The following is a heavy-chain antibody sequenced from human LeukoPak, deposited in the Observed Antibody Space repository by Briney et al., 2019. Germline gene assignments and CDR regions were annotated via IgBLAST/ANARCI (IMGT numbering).Heavy chain of an antibody. J-gene: IGHJ4*02. CDR2: IIPILGIA. Sequence: SVKVSCKASGGTFSSYTISWARQAPGQGLEWMGRIIPILGIANYAQKFQGRVTITADESTRTAYMELSSLRSEDTAVYYCARGEGSGWYLSFDYWGQGTLVTVSS. D-gene: IGHD6-19*01. CDR1: GGTFSSYT. V-gene: IGHV1-69*02. CDR3: ARGEGSGWYLSFDY.